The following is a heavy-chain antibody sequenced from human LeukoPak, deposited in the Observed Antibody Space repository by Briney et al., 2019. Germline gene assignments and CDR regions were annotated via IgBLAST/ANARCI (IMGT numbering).Heavy chain of an antibody. CDR2: IIPILGIA. V-gene: IGHV1-69*04. Sequence: SVKVSCKASGRTFSSYAISWVRQAPGQGLEWMGRIIPILGIANYAQKFQGRVTITADKSTSTAYMELSSLRSEDTAVYYCARSAHPDLGIDYWGQGTLVTVSS. J-gene: IGHJ4*02. D-gene: IGHD6-25*01. CDR3: ARSAHPDLGIDY. CDR1: GRTFSSYA.